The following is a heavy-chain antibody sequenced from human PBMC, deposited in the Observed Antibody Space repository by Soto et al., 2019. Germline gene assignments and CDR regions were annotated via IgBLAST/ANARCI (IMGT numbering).Heavy chain of an antibody. V-gene: IGHV3-23*01. CDR2: ISCTGGDT. D-gene: IGHD1-26*01. Sequence: GGSLRLSCAASGFTFSRYSISWVRQAPGKGLECVSSISCTGGDTFYAYSVKVRFTISRDNSKNTLYLQMSSLRADDTALYYCAKDSALPYSRSYFHXWGQGALVTVSX. J-gene: IGHJ4*02. CDR1: GFTFSRYS. CDR3: AKDSALPYSRSYFHX.